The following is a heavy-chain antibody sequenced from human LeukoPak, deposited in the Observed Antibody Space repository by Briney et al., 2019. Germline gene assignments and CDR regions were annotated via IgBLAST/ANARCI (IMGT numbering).Heavy chain of an antibody. V-gene: IGHV3-15*01. D-gene: IGHD2-2*01. Sequence: GGSLRLSCAASGFIFSNAWMSWVRQAPGKGLEWVGRIKTNTDGWTTDYAAPVKGRFTISRDDSKNTLYLEMNSLRAEDTAVYYCARVKGSSTFDYWGQGTLVTVSS. CDR2: IKTNTDGWTT. CDR1: GFIFSNAW. CDR3: ARVKGSSTFDY. J-gene: IGHJ4*02.